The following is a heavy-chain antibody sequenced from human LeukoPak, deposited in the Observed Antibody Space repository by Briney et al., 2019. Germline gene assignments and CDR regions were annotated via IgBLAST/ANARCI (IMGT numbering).Heavy chain of an antibody. CDR2: ISWNSGSI. V-gene: IGHV3-9*03. Sequence: PGGSLRLSCAASGFTFDDYAMHWVRQAPGKGLEWVSGISWNSGSIGYADSVKGRFTISRDNAKNSLYLQMNSLRAEDMALYYCAKGGEMATISFFDYWGQGTLVTVSS. CDR3: AKGGEMATISFFDY. D-gene: IGHD5-24*01. J-gene: IGHJ4*02. CDR1: GFTFDDYA.